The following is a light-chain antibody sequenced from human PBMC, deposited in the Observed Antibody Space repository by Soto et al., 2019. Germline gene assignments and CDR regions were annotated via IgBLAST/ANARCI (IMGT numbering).Light chain of an antibody. V-gene: IGLV2-23*01. CDR2: EGS. CDR1: NSDIGRYNL. Sequence: QSALTQPASVSGSPGQSITISCTGTNSDIGRYNLVSWYQRHPGKAPKLIIYEGSKRPSGVSNRFSGSKSGNTASLTISGLQAEDEADYYCCSYAGTVVVFGGGTKVTVL. CDR3: CSYAGTVVV. J-gene: IGLJ2*01.